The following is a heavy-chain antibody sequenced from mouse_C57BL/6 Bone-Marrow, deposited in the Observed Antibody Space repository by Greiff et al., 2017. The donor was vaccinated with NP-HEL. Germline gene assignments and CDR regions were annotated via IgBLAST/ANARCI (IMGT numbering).Heavy chain of an antibody. CDR3: ARRENGGYAMDY. Sequence: VQLQQSGPELVKPGASVKIPCKASGYTFTDYNMDWVKQSHGKSLEWIGDINPNNGGTIYNQKFKGKATLTVDKYSSTAYLALRSLTSAYTAVFYCARRENGGYAMDYWGQGTSVTVSA. CDR1: GYTFTDYN. V-gene: IGHV1-18*01. J-gene: IGHJ4*01. CDR2: INPNNGGT.